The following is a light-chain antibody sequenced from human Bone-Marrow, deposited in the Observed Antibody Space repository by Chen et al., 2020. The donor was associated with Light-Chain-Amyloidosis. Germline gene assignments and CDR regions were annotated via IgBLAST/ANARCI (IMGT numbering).Light chain of an antibody. V-gene: IGLV3-21*02. CDR2: DDS. CDR1: NIGSTS. Sequence: SFVLNQPSSVSVAPGPTATTACGGNNIGSTSVHWYQQTPGQAPLLVVYDDSDRPSGIPERLSGSNSGNTATLTISRVEAGDEADYYCQVWDRSSDRPVFGGGTKLTVL. J-gene: IGLJ3*02. CDR3: QVWDRSSDRPV.